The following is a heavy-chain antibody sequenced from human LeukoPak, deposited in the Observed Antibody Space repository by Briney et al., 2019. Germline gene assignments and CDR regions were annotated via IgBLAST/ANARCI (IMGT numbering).Heavy chain of an antibody. CDR3: AKIVGYFDY. J-gene: IGHJ4*02. V-gene: IGHV3-23*01. Sequence: GGSLRLSCAASGFTFRSNSMSWVRQAPGKGLEWVSAITGTGENTYYADFVKGRFTISRDNSNNTLYLQMNSLRAEDTAVYYCAKIVGYFDYWGQGTLVTVSS. CDR2: ITGTGENT. CDR1: GFTFRSNS. D-gene: IGHD3-16*02.